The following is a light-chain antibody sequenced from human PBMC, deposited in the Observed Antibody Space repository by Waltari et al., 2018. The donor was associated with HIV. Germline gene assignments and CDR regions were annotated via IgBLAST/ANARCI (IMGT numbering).Light chain of an antibody. CDR1: QSVSSN. CDR2: GAS. V-gene: IGKV3-15*01. Sequence: EIVMTQSPATLSVSPGERAPLSCRASQSVSSNLAWYQQKPRQAPRLLIYGASTRATGIPARFSGSGSGTEFTLTISSLQSEDFAVYYCQQYNNWPGTFGPGTKVDIK. CDR3: QQYNNWPGT. J-gene: IGKJ3*01.